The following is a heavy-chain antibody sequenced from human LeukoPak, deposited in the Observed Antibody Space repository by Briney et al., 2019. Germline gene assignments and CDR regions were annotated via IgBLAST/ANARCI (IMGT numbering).Heavy chain of an antibody. CDR2: TSGSGGST. CDR1: GFTFSSYA. D-gene: IGHD2-15*01. V-gene: IGHV3-23*01. J-gene: IGHJ3*01. Sequence: GGSLRLSCAASGFTFSSYAMSWVRQAPGKGLEWVSATSGSGGSTYYADSVKGRFTISRDNSKNTLYLQMNSLRAEDTAVYYCAKDHGWDCSGGSCSWYWGQGTMVTVSS. CDR3: AKDHGWDCSGGSCSWY.